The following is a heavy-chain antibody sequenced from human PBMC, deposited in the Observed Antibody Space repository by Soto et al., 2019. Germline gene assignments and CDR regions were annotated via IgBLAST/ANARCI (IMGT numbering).Heavy chain of an antibody. CDR3: AKERESSLIRGWFDP. V-gene: IGHV3-30*18. D-gene: IGHD3-10*01. CDR1: GFTFNNYG. CDR2: ISYDGSNK. Sequence: QVQLVESGGGVVQPGRSLRLSCAASGFTFNNYGMHWVRQAPGKGLEWVAVISYDGSNKYYADSVMGRFTISRDTSKNTLYLEMNSRRAEDTAVYYCAKERESSLIRGWFDPWGHGTLVTVSS. J-gene: IGHJ5*02.